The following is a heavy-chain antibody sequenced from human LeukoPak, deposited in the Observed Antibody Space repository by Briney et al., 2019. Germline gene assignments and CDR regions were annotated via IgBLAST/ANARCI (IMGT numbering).Heavy chain of an antibody. CDR2: IYYSGST. J-gene: IGHJ6*03. V-gene: IGHV4-39*07. D-gene: IGHD2-15*01. Sequence: SETLSLTCTVSGGSISSSSYYWGWIRQPPGKGLEWIGSIYYSGSTNYNPSLKSRVTISVDTSKNQFSLKLSSVTAADTAVYHCARMAGGWYYMDVWGKGTTVTVSS. CDR1: GGSISSSSYY. CDR3: ARMAGGWYYMDV.